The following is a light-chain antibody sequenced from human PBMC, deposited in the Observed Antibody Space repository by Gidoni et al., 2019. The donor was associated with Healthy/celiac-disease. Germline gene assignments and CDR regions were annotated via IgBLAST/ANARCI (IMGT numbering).Light chain of an antibody. Sequence: GQSITISCTGTSSDVGSYNLVSWYQQHPGKAPKLMIYEVSKRPSGVSNRFSGSKSGNTASLTISGLQAEDEADYYCCSYAGSSTLGVFGTGTKVTVL. V-gene: IGLV2-23*02. CDR3: CSYAGSSTLGV. J-gene: IGLJ1*01. CDR2: EVS. CDR1: SSDVGSYNL.